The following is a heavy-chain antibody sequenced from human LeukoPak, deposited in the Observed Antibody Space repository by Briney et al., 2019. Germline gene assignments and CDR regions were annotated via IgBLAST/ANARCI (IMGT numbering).Heavy chain of an antibody. V-gene: IGHV1-2*02. CDR1: GYTFTSYY. CDR2: INPNSGGT. D-gene: IGHD1-26*01. Sequence: ASVKVSCKASGYTFTSYYMHWVRQAPGQGLEWMGWINPNSGGTNYAQKFQGRVTMTRDTSISTAYMELSRLRSDDTAVYYCARIFSGSYFNDYWGQGTLVTVSS. J-gene: IGHJ4*02. CDR3: ARIFSGSYFNDY.